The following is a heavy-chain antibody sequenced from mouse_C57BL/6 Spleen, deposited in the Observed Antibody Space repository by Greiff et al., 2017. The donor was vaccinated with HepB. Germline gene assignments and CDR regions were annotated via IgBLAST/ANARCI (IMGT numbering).Heavy chain of an antibody. V-gene: IGHV1-80*01. CDR3: ARRDYSNYCAMDY. Sequence: QVQLQQSGAELVKPGASVKISCKASGYAFSSYWMNWVKQRPGKGLEWIGQIYPGDGDTNYNGKFKGKATLTADKSSSTAYMQLSSLTSEDSAVYFCARRDYSNYCAMDYWGQGTSVTVSS. CDR2: IYPGDGDT. CDR1: GYAFSSYW. J-gene: IGHJ4*01. D-gene: IGHD2-5*01.